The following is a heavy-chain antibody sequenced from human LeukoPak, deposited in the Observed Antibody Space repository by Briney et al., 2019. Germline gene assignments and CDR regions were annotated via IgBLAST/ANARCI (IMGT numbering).Heavy chain of an antibody. CDR1: GGSISSYY. CDR2: IYYSGST. Sequence: SETLSLTCTVSGGSISSYYWSWIRQPPGKGLEWIGYIYYSGSTNYNPSLKSRVTISVDTSKNQFSLKLSSVTAADTAVYYCARGEGYYDSSGYLAFQHWGQGTPVTVSS. CDR3: ARGEGYYDSSGYLAFQH. J-gene: IGHJ1*01. D-gene: IGHD3-22*01. V-gene: IGHV4-59*01.